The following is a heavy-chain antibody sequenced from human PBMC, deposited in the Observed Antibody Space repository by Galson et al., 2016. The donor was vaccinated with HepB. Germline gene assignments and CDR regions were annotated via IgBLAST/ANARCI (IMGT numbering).Heavy chain of an antibody. Sequence: SLRLSCEASGFTFSNYAMNWVRQAPGKGLEWVSVISGSTYYADSVRGRFTISRDNSKNTLYLQMNSLRVEDTAVYYCAKESGYSDRYPYYYGMDVWGQGTTVTVSS. D-gene: IGHD2-21*02. CDR1: GFTFSNYA. CDR3: AKESGYSDRYPYYYGMDV. CDR2: ISGST. V-gene: IGHV3-23*01. J-gene: IGHJ6*02.